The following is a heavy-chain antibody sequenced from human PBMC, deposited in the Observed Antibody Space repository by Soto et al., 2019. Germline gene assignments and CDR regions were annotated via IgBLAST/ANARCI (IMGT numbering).Heavy chain of an antibody. Sequence: SDTLSLTCTVSGGSISSYYWSWIRQPPGKGLEWIGYIYYSGSTNYNPSLKSRVTISVDTSKNQFSLKLSSVTAADTAVYYCARSVPYCSGGSCYSFDYWGQGTLVTVSS. CDR1: GGSISSYY. D-gene: IGHD2-15*01. CDR3: ARSVPYCSGGSCYSFDY. J-gene: IGHJ4*02. CDR2: IYYSGST. V-gene: IGHV4-59*01.